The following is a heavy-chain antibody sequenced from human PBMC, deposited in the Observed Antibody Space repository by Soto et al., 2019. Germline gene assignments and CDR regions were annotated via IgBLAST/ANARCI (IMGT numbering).Heavy chain of an antibody. Sequence: VQLVESGGGVVQPGRSLRLSCAASGFTFSSYGMHWVRQAPGKGLEWVAVISYDGSNKYYADSVKGRFTISRDNSKNTLYLQMNSLRAEDTAVYYCARDLDIVVVPAASYYYYGMDVWGQGTTVTVSS. CDR2: ISYDGSNK. J-gene: IGHJ6*02. CDR3: ARDLDIVVVPAASYYYYGMDV. V-gene: IGHV3-30*03. D-gene: IGHD2-2*03. CDR1: GFTFSSYG.